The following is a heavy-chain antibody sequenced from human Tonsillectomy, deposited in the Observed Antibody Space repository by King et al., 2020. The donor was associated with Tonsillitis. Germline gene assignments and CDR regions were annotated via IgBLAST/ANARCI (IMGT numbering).Heavy chain of an antibody. CDR2: TAHSGSI. J-gene: IGHJ6*02. Sequence: VQLQQWGSGLLKPSETLSLTCAVFGGPFSVYYWSWIRQPPGKGLEWIGETAHSGSITYNPSLEGRVTISVDTSKSQFSLKLSSVTAADTAVYFCARGGNRGSRTNYYYYSGMDVWGQGTTVTVSS. V-gene: IGHV4-34*01. CDR3: ARGGNRGSRTNYYYYSGMDV. CDR1: GGPFSVYY. D-gene: IGHD3-10*01.